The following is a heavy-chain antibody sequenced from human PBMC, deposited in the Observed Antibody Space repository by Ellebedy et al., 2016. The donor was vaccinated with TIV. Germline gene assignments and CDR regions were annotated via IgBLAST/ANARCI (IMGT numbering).Heavy chain of an antibody. CDR1: GFNFRGAW. V-gene: IGHV3-15*01. J-gene: IGHJ4*02. CDR2: ILSKKDGETR. CDR3: ITDQIYFYGSGTRCDN. D-gene: IGHD3-10*01. Sequence: GESLKISCAGSGFNFRGAWMSWVRPAPGKGLEWVGRILSKKDGETRDYAPVVKDRFTISRDDSKHTLYLQMKSLRIEDTAVYDCITDQIYFYGSGTRCDNWGQGTLVTVSS.